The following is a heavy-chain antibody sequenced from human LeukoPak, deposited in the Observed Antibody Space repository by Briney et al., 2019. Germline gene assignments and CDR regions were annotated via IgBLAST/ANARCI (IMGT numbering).Heavy chain of an antibody. D-gene: IGHD3-22*01. Sequence: PGGSLRLSCAASGFTFSSYAMHWVRQAPGKGLEWVAVISYDGSNKYYADSVKGRFTISRDNSKNTLYLQMNSLRAEDTVVYYCARVNYYDSSGYSDYWGQGTLVTVSS. CDR3: ARVNYYDSSGYSDY. CDR2: ISYDGSNK. J-gene: IGHJ4*02. V-gene: IGHV3-30-3*01. CDR1: GFTFSSYA.